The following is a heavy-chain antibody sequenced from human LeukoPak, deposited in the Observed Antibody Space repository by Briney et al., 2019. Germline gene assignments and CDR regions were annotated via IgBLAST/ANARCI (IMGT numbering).Heavy chain of an antibody. V-gene: IGHV3-48*04. D-gene: IGHD1-1*01. CDR1: GFPFGDYS. CDR2: IGISSGNT. Sequence: PGGSLRLSCTASGFPFGDYSMDWVRQAAREGLEWISYIGISSGNTKYADSVRGRFTISADNAKNSLYLQMNSLRVEDTAVYYCARDHNYAFDNWGQGTLVSVSS. J-gene: IGHJ4*02. CDR3: ARDHNYAFDN.